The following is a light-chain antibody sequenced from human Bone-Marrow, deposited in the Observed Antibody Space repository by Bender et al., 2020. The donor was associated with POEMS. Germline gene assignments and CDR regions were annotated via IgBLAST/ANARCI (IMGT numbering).Light chain of an antibody. CDR1: SSDVGAFDF. Sequence: QSVLTQPPSASGTPGQRVTISCTGTSSDVGAFDFVSWYQQHPGKAPKFIIYEDNKRSSGISDRFSGSKSGSTASLTISGLQAEDEADYYCYSYAGSGTYVFGTGTKVTVL. CDR2: EDN. CDR3: YSYAGSGTYV. V-gene: IGLV2-23*01. J-gene: IGLJ1*01.